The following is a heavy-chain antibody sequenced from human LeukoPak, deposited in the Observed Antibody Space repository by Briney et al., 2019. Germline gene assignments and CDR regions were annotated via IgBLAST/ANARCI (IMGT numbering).Heavy chain of an antibody. CDR2: SVPMSDTK. CDR3: ARAPDYGDYVGWDDY. D-gene: IGHD4-17*01. V-gene: IGHV1-18*01. J-gene: IGHJ4*02. Sequence: ASVKVSCKASGGSFGDFAIIWVRQAPGHGLEWMGRSVPMSDTKDYAQKLQGRVTMTTDTSTSTAYMELRSLRSDDTAVYYCARAPDYGDYVGWDDYWGQGTLVTVSS. CDR1: GGSFGDFA.